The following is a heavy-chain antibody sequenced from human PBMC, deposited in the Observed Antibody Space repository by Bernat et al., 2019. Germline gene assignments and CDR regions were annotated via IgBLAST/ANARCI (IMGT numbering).Heavy chain of an antibody. V-gene: IGHV4-31*03. CDR3: ARDNYDSSGYRSYYYYYGMDV. J-gene: IGHJ6*02. CDR1: GGSISSGGYY. D-gene: IGHD3-22*01. CDR2: IYYSGST. Sequence: QVQLQESGPGLVKPSQTLSLTCTVSGGSISSGGYYWSWIRQHPGKGLEWIGYIYYSGSTYYNTSLKSRVTISVDTSKNQFSLKLSSVTAADTAVYYCARDNYDSSGYRSYYYYYGMDVWGQGTTVTVSS.